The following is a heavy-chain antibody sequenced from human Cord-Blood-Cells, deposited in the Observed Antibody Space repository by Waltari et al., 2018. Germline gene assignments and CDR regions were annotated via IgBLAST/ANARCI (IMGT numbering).Heavy chain of an antibody. CDR1: GYTFTGYY. D-gene: IGHD6-6*01. V-gene: IGHV1-2*02. CDR2: INPNSGGT. Sequence: QVQLVQAGAEVMKPAASMKVACGSSGYTFTGYYMRRVRQPPGQGLEWMGWINPNSGGTNYAQKFQGRVTMTRDTSISPAYMELSRLRSDDTAVYYCARDPPSIAARPGDYWGQGTLVTVSS. J-gene: IGHJ4*02. CDR3: ARDPPSIAARPGDY.